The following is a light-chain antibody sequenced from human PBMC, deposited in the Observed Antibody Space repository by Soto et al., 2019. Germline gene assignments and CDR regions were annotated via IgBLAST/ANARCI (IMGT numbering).Light chain of an antibody. J-gene: IGKJ1*01. CDR1: QSVSNNY. Sequence: VLTQSPGTLSLSPGDRATLSCRASQSVSNNYLAWYQQKPCQAPRLLIYAASNRATGIQDRFSGSGSGTEFTLTISRLEPEDFAVYYCKQYGSSGTCGQGTKVDIK. CDR2: AAS. CDR3: KQYGSSGT. V-gene: IGKV3-20*01.